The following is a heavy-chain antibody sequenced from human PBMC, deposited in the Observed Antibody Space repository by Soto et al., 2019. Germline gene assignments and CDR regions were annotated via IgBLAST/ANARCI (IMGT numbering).Heavy chain of an antibody. CDR1: GFSFNNYA. D-gene: IGHD3-10*01. CDR2: ISGSGGST. J-gene: IGHJ5*02. CDR3: ANVAVRGVTLNWFDP. Sequence: EVQLLESGGGLVQPGGSLRLSCAASGFSFNNYAMNWVRQAPGKGLEWVSAISGSGGSTYYADSVKGRFTISRDNSKNTLFLQMNSMGAGDTAAYYCANVAVRGVTLNWFDPWGQGTLVTVSS. V-gene: IGHV3-23*01.